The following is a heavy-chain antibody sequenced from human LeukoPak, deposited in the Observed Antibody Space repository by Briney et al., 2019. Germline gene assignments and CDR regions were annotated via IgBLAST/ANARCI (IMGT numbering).Heavy chain of an antibody. CDR3: ARGGYSYGYPLDY. D-gene: IGHD5-18*01. V-gene: IGHV1-18*03. J-gene: IGHJ4*02. Sequence: ASVKVSCKASGGTFSSYAISWVRQAPGQGLEWMGWISAYNGNTNYAQKLQGRVTMTTDTSASTAYMELSSLRSEDMAVYYCARGGYSYGYPLDYWGQGTLVTVSS. CDR2: ISAYNGNT. CDR1: GGTFSSYA.